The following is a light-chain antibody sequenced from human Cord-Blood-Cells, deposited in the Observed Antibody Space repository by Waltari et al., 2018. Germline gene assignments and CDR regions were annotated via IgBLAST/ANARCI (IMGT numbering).Light chain of an antibody. CDR1: QSVSSN. Sequence: EIVMTQSPVTLYVSQGERATLSCRASQSVSSNLAWYQQKPGQAPRLLIYGASTRATGIPARFSGSGSGTEFTLTISSLQSEDFAVYYCQQYNNWPPYTFGQGTKLEIK. V-gene: IGKV3-15*01. J-gene: IGKJ2*01. CDR3: QQYNNWPPYT. CDR2: GAS.